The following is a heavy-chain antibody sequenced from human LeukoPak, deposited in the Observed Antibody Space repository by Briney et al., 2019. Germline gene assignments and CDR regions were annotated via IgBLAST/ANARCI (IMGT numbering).Heavy chain of an antibody. CDR3: AKGGGYEAQYYYYLDV. CDR1: GFTFSSYG. D-gene: IGHD5-12*01. Sequence: GESLRLSCGAPGFTFSSYGMHWVRQAPAKGLERVAFLRYDGSNKYYADSVKGRFTISRDNSKNTLYLQMKSLRAEDTAVYYCAKGGGYEAQYYYYLDVWGKGTTVTISS. V-gene: IGHV3-30*02. CDR2: LRYDGSNK. J-gene: IGHJ6*03.